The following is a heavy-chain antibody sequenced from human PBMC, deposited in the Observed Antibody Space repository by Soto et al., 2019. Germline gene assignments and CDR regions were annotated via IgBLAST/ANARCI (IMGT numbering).Heavy chain of an antibody. D-gene: IGHD2-21*01. V-gene: IGHV4-34*01. CDR2: INHSGST. J-gene: IGHJ4*02. CDR3: ARADWKPGTHYYFDY. CDR1: GGSFSGYY. Sequence: SETLSLTCAVYGGSFSGYYWSWIRQPPGKGLEWIGEINHSGSTNYNQSLKSRVTISVDTSKNQFSLNLSSVTAAYTAVYYCARADWKPGTHYYFDYWGQGSLVTVSS.